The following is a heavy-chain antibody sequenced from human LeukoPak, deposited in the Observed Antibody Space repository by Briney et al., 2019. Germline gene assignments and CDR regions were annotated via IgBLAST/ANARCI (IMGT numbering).Heavy chain of an antibody. CDR3: TTRYSCGWYRVRGY. Sequence: GGSLRLSCAASGFTFSNAWMNWVRQAPGKGLEWVGRIKSKTDGGTTDYAAPVKGRFTISRDDSKNTLYLQMNSLKTEDTAVYYCTTRYSCGWYRVRGYWGQGTLVTVSS. CDR2: IKSKTDGGTT. D-gene: IGHD6-19*01. J-gene: IGHJ4*02. V-gene: IGHV3-15*07. CDR1: GFTFSNAW.